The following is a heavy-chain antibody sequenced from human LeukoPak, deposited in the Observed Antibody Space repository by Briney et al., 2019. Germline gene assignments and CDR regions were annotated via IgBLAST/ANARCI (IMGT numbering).Heavy chain of an antibody. CDR2: INPSGGST. D-gene: IGHD5-18*01. CDR1: GYTFTSYY. V-gene: IGHV1-46*01. CDR3: ATATGYSYGYTY. J-gene: IGHJ4*02. Sequence: APVKVSCKASGYTFTSYYMHWVRQAPGQGLEWMGIINPSGGSTSYAQKFQVRVTMTRDTSTSTFYMDLSSLRSEDTAMYYCATATGYSYGYTYWGQGTLVTVSS.